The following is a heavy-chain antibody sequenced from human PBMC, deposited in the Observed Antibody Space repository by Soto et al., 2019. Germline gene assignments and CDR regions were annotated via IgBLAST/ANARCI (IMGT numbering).Heavy chain of an antibody. Sequence: DVQLVESGGGLVQPGGSLRLSCAVSEFTFGTSWMTWVRQGPGKGLEWVANIKQDGGEKHYLESVRGRFSISRDNAKKSLYLEMNSLRADDTAVYYCTAGSGWESDSWGHGTLVTVSS. CDR2: IKQDGGEK. CDR1: EFTFGTSW. D-gene: IGHD6-19*01. V-gene: IGHV3-7*05. J-gene: IGHJ5*01. CDR3: TAGSGWESDS.